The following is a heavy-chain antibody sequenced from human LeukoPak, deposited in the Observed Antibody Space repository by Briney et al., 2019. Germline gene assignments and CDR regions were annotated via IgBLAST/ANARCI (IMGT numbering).Heavy chain of an antibody. CDR3: AKDRGNALGYLDS. Sequence: GGSLRLSCAASGFTFSSYAMSWVRQAPGKGLEWVSTISDSGGSTNYVDSVRGRFTISRDNSKNTLYLQMSSLRAEDTAVYYCAKDRGNALGYLDSWGQGTLVTVSS. J-gene: IGHJ4*02. D-gene: IGHD1-1*01. CDR2: ISDSGGST. V-gene: IGHV3-23*01. CDR1: GFTFSSYA.